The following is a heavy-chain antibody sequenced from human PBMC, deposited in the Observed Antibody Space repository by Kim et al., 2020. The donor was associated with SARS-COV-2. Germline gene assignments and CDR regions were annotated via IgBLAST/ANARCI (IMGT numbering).Heavy chain of an antibody. CDR3: ARELSSGWYPAYFQH. CDR2: ISSSGSTI. V-gene: IGHV3-48*03. Sequence: GGSLRLSCAASGFTFSSYEMNWVRQAPGKGLEWVSYISSSGSTIYYADSVKGRFTISRDNAKNSLYLQMNSLRAEDTAVYYCARELSSGWYPAYFQHWGQGTLVTVS. CDR1: GFTFSSYE. J-gene: IGHJ1*01. D-gene: IGHD6-19*01.